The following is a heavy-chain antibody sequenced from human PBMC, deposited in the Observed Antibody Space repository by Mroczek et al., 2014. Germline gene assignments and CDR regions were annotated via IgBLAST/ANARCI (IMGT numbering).Heavy chain of an antibody. CDR2: ISAYNGNT. CDR1: GYTFTSYG. V-gene: IGHV1-18*01. CDR3: ARRPCGGDCYSVSLDI. D-gene: IGHD2-21*01. Sequence: VQLVESGAEVKKPGASVKVSCKASGYTFTSYGISWVRQAPGQGLEWMGWISAYNGNTNYAQKLQGRVTMTTDTSTSTAYMELRSLRSDDTAVYYCARRPCGGDCYSVSLDIWGQGTMVTVSS. J-gene: IGHJ3*02.